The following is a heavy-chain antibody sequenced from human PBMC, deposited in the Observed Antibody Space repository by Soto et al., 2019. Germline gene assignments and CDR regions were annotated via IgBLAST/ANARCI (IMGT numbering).Heavy chain of an antibody. Sequence: QVQLVQSGAEVKKPGSSVKVSCKASGGTFSSYAISWVRQAPGQGLEWMGGIIPIFGTANYAQKFQGRVTITADESTSTAYMELSSLRSEDTTVYYCARVVSGSTEVYYYGMDVWGQGTTVTVSS. J-gene: IGHJ6*02. D-gene: IGHD3-10*01. CDR2: IIPIFGTA. CDR1: GGTFSSYA. V-gene: IGHV1-69*01. CDR3: ARVVSGSTEVYYYGMDV.